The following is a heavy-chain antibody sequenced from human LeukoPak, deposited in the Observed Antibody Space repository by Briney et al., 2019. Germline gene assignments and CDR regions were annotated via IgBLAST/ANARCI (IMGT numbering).Heavy chain of an antibody. CDR1: GYSFTSYW. D-gene: IGHD1-20*01. V-gene: IGHV5-51*01. J-gene: IGHJ4*02. CDR3: ARHGITGTNDEGTYYFDY. CDR2: IYPGDSDT. Sequence: GESLKISCKGSGYSFTSYWIGWVRQMPGKGLEWMGIIYPGDSDTRYSPSFQGQVTISADKSISTAYLQWSSLKASDTAMYYCARHGITGTNDEGTYYFDYWGQGTLVTVSS.